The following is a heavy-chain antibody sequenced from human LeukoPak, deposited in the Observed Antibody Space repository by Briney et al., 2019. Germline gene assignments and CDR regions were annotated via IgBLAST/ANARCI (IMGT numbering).Heavy chain of an antibody. CDR1: GFTFSNAW. Sequence: PGGSLRLSCAASGFTFSNAWMSWVRQAPGKGLEWVGRIKSKPDGGTTDYAAPVKGRFTISRDDSKNTLYLQMNSLKTEDTAVYYCTTDYSSDQYAFYYYYGMDVWGQGTTVTVSS. D-gene: IGHD6-25*01. V-gene: IGHV3-15*01. J-gene: IGHJ6*02. CDR2: IKSKPDGGTT. CDR3: TTDYSSDQYAFYYYYGMDV.